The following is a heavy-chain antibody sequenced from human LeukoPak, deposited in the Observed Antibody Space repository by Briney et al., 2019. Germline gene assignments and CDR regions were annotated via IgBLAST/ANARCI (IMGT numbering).Heavy chain of an antibody. CDR3: ARGASKVVPAAL. D-gene: IGHD2-2*01. Sequence: SETLSLTCTVSGGSISSGDRYWSWIRQPPGKGLEWIGYIYYCGSTYYNPSLKSRVTISVDTSKNQFSLKLSSVTAADTAVYYCARGASKVVPAALWGQGTLVTVSS. CDR2: IYYCGST. J-gene: IGHJ4*02. CDR1: GGSISSGDRY. V-gene: IGHV4-30-4*08.